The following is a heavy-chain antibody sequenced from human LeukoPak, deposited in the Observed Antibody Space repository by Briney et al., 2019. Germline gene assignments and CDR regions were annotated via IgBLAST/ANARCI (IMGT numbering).Heavy chain of an antibody. J-gene: IGHJ4*02. CDR3: AREGAGQLLSYYFDY. Sequence: PGGSLRLSCAASGFTFSSYAIHWVRQAPGEGLEWVAVISYDGSTKYYADSVRGRFTISRDNSKNTLYLQMNSLRAEDTAVYYCAREGAGQLLSYYFDYWGQGTLVTVSS. V-gene: IGHV3-30-3*01. CDR1: GFTFSSYA. D-gene: IGHD2-2*01. CDR2: ISYDGSTK.